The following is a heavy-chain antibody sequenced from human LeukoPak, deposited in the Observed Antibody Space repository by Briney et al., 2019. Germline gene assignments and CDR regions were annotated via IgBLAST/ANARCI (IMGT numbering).Heavy chain of an antibody. CDR2: IYYSGST. CDR1: GGSISSSSYY. Sequence: SETLSLTCTVSGGSISSSSYYCGWIRQPPGKGLEWIGSIYYSGSTYYNPSLKSRVTISVDTSKNQFSLKLSSVTAADTAVYYCARGRVAVAGTDYWGQGTLVTVSS. CDR3: ARGRVAVAGTDY. D-gene: IGHD6-19*01. J-gene: IGHJ4*02. V-gene: IGHV4-39*07.